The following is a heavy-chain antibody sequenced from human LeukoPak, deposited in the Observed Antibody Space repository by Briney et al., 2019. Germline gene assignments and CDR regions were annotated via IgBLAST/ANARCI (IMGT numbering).Heavy chain of an antibody. CDR2: IHYTGAT. D-gene: IGHD3-9*01. CDR3: ARGNILTGYCFDF. CDR1: GGSITGYY. J-gene: IGHJ4*02. Sequence: SETLSLTCAVYGGSITGYYWSWIRQTPGRGLEWVGEIHYTGATSYNPSLKSRATISTDTSRNQLSLRLSSVPAADTAVYYCARGNILTGYCFDFWGQGALVTVSS. V-gene: IGHV4-34*01.